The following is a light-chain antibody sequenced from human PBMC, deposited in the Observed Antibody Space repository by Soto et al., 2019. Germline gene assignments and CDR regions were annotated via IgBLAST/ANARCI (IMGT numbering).Light chain of an antibody. V-gene: IGKV3-20*01. Sequence: EIVLTQSPGTLSLSPGERANLSCRASQSVSSSYLAWHQQKPGQAPRLLIFGASTRATDIPDRFSGSGSGTDFTLTSSRLEPEDFAVYYCQQYDSSSYTFGQGTKLQSK. CDR1: QSVSSSY. CDR3: QQYDSSSYT. CDR2: GAS. J-gene: IGKJ2*01.